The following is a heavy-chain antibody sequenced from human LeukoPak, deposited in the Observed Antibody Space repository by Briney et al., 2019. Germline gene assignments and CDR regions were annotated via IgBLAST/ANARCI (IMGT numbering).Heavy chain of an antibody. Sequence: ASVKASCKASGYTFTSYDINWVRQATGQGLEWMGWMNPNSGNTGYAQKFQGRVTMTRNTSISTAYMELSSLRSEDTAVYYCARVQSRARLSVPHWFDPWGQGTLVTVSS. D-gene: IGHD3-16*02. J-gene: IGHJ5*02. CDR2: MNPNSGNT. CDR3: ARVQSRARLSVPHWFDP. V-gene: IGHV1-8*01. CDR1: GYTFTSYD.